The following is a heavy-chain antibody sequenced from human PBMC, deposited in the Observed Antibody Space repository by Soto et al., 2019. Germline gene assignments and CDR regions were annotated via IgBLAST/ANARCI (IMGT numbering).Heavy chain of an antibody. CDR1: GFTFSSYA. J-gene: IGHJ5*02. CDR3: AKGIAVALYNWFDP. V-gene: IGHV3-23*01. D-gene: IGHD6-19*01. CDR2: ISGSGGST. Sequence: GGSLRLSCAASGFTFSSYAMSWVRQAPGKGLEWVSAISGSGGSTYYADSVKGRFTISRDNSKSTLYLQMNSLRAEDTAVYYCAKGIAVALYNWFDPWGQGTLVTVSS.